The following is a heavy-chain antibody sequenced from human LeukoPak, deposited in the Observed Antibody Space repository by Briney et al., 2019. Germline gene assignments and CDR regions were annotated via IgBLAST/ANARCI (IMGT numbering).Heavy chain of an antibody. D-gene: IGHD4-11*01. CDR2: ISGSGGNP. CDR3: AKGSNEDYRLFDY. V-gene: IGHV3-23*01. Sequence: AGGSLRLSCAASGLTFSSYAMTWVRQAPGKGLEWVSTISGSGGNPYYADSVKGRFTISRDNSKNTLYLQMNSLRAEDTAVYYCAKGSNEDYRLFDYWGQGTLVTVSS. J-gene: IGHJ4*02. CDR1: GLTFSSYA.